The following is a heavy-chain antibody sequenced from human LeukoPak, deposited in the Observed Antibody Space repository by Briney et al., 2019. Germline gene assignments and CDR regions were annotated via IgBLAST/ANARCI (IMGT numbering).Heavy chain of an antibody. J-gene: IGHJ4*02. D-gene: IGHD6-13*01. Sequence: SETLSLTCAVYGGSFSGYYWSWIRQPPGKGLEWIGEINHSGSTNYNPSLKSRVTISVDTSKNQFSLKLSSVTAADTAVYYCARGNTPYSSSSYIDYWGQGTLVTVSS. CDR1: GGSFSGYY. CDR3: ARGNTPYSSSSYIDY. CDR2: INHSGST. V-gene: IGHV4-34*01.